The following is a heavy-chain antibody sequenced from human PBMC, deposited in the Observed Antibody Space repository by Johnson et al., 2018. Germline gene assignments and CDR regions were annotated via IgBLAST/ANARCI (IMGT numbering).Heavy chain of an antibody. D-gene: IGHD1-26*01. CDR2: IWYDGNNK. CDR3: ARPIVGAATGTYAMDV. Sequence: QVQLVQSGGGVVQPGRSLRLSCAASGFTFKKFGMHWVRQAPGKGLEWVAVIWYDGNNKYYADSVKGRFTISRDNSKNTLYLQKNSLRVEDTAVYYCARPIVGAATGTYAMDVWGQGTTVTVSS. J-gene: IGHJ6*02. V-gene: IGHV3-33*01. CDR1: GFTFKKFG.